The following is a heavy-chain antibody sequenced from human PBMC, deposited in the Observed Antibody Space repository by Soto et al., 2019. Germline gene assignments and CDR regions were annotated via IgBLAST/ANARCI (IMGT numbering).Heavy chain of an antibody. CDR3: ARVQRLADFDC. CDR2: IIPIFGRA. V-gene: IGHV1-69*12. Sequence: QVQLVQSGAEVKKPGSSVKVSCKASGGTFSSYTITWVRQAPGQGLEWMGGIIPIFGRANYAQKFQGRVTITADESTSTAYMELSSLRFEDTAVNYCARVQRLADFDCWGQGTLVTVSS. J-gene: IGHJ4*02. CDR1: GGTFSSYT. D-gene: IGHD6-25*01.